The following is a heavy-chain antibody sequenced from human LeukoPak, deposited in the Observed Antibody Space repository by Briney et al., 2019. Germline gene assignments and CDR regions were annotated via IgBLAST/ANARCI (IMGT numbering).Heavy chain of an antibody. V-gene: IGHV4-4*07. Sequence: SETLSLTCTVSGGSISSYYWSWIRQPAGKGLEWIGRIYTSGSTNYNPSLNSQVTISLDTSKNLVSLTLTSVTAADTAIYYCSRVMPGLSMDVWGKGTTVTVSS. CDR1: GGSISSYY. CDR2: IYTSGST. J-gene: IGHJ6*03. CDR3: SRVMPGLSMDV. D-gene: IGHD2-2*01.